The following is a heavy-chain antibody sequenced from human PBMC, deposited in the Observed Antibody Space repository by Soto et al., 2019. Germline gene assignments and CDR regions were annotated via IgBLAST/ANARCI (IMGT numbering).Heavy chain of an antibody. D-gene: IGHD2-2*01. CDR2: ISAYNSNT. J-gene: IGHJ4*02. CDR3: ARVPGWFVVVPAVKVFGDY. V-gene: IGHV1-18*01. CDR1: GYTFTSYG. Sequence: QVQLVQSGAEVKKPGASVQVSCKASGYTFTSYGISWVRQAPGQGLEWMGWISAYNSNTSYAQKRQGRVTMTTDTSTSTAYMELRSLRSDDTAVYYCARVPGWFVVVPAVKVFGDYWGQGTLVTVFS.